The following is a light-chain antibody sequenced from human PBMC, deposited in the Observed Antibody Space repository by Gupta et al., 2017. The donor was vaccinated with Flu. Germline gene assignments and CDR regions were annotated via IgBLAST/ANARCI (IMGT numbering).Light chain of an antibody. J-gene: IGLJ2*01. CDR2: ADS. CDR1: NIGRKS. CDR3: QVWDSDRDHPGI. Sequence: SYVLTQPPSMSVAPGQTAMITCGGDNIGRKSVHWYQQKPGQVPVLVVYADSDRPSGIPERFSGSNSGNTATLTISRAEAGDEADYHCQVWDSDRDHPGIFGGGTKLTVL. V-gene: IGLV3-21*02.